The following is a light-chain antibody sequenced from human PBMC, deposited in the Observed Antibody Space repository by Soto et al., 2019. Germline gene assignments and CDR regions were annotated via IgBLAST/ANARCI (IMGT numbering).Light chain of an antibody. CDR1: SSNIGSHT. V-gene: IGLV1-44*01. CDR2: SNT. Sequence: QSVLTQPPSAAGTPRQTIAISCSGASSNIGSHTVNWYQQRPGTAPRLLIHSNTQRHSGVPDRFSGSKSGTSASVAISGVQSEYEGDYYCAAWDDSLNGVVFGGGTKLTV. J-gene: IGLJ2*01. CDR3: AAWDDSLNGVV.